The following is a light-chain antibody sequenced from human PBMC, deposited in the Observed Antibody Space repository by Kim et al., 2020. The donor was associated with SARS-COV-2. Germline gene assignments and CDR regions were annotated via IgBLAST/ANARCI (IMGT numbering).Light chain of an antibody. V-gene: IGLV2-14*03. CDR3: SSFTSRSTWV. CDR2: DVS. Sequence: GQSITVSCTGTSSDIGSQTYVSWYQQHPGKAPKLVIHDVSKRPSGVSVRFSGSKSGNTASLTISGLQAEDEADYYCSSFTSRSTWVFGVGTKVTVL. CDR1: SSDIGSQTY. J-gene: IGLJ3*02.